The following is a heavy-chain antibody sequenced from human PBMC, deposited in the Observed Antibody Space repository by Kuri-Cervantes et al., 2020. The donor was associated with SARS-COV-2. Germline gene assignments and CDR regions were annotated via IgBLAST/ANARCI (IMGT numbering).Heavy chain of an antibody. Sequence: GGSLRLSCAASGFTFDDYAMHWVRQAPGKGLEWVSGISWNSGSTYYADSVKGRFTISRDNSKNSLYLQMNSLRTEDTALYYCAKETLRGGGKDYWGQGTLVTVSS. V-gene: IGHV3-43*02. J-gene: IGHJ4*02. CDR1: GFTFDDYA. CDR3: AKETLRGGGKDY. CDR2: ISWNSGST. D-gene: IGHD4-23*01.